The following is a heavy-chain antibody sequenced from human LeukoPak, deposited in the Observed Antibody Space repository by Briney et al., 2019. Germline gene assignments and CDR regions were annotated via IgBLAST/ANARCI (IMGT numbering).Heavy chain of an antibody. CDR1: GFTFSSYS. J-gene: IGHJ6*02. V-gene: IGHV3-21*01. CDR3: ARDSERYFDWLLPNYYYYGMDV. D-gene: IGHD3-9*01. Sequence: GGSLRLSCAASGFTFSSYSMNWVCQAPGKGLEWVSSISSSSSYIYYADSVKGRFTISRDNAKNSLYLQMNSLRAEDTAVYYCARDSERYFDWLLPNYYYYGMDVWGQGTTVTVSS. CDR2: ISSSSSYI.